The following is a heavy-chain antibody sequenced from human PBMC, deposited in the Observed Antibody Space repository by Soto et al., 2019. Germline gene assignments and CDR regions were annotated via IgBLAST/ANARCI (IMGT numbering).Heavy chain of an antibody. CDR3: ARSVPYYSSGWYPHYFDY. CDR2: ISYDGSNK. V-gene: IGHV3-30-3*01. Sequence: PGGSLRLSCAASGFTFSSYAMHWVRQAPGKGLEWVAVISYDGSNKYYADSVKGRFTISRDNSKNTLYLQMNSLRAEDTAVYYCARSVPYYSSGWYPHYFDYWGQGTLVTVSS. D-gene: IGHD6-19*01. CDR1: GFTFSSYA. J-gene: IGHJ4*02.